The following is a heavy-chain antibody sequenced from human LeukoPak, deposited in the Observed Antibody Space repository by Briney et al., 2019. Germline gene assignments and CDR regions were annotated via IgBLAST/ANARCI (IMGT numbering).Heavy chain of an antibody. Sequence: GGSLRLSCAASGFTLSSYWMSWVRQAPGKGLEWVANIKQDGSEKYYVDSVKGRFTISRDNAKNSLYLQMNSLRAEDTAVYYCARDPPLRYFDWPDAFDIWGQGTMVTVSS. V-gene: IGHV3-7*01. J-gene: IGHJ3*02. D-gene: IGHD3-9*01. CDR1: GFTLSSYW. CDR2: IKQDGSEK. CDR3: ARDPPLRYFDWPDAFDI.